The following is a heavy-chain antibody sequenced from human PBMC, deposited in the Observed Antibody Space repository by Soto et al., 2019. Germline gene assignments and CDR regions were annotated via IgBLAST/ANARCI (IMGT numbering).Heavy chain of an antibody. J-gene: IGHJ4*02. CDR3: AREGGASGYLNS. V-gene: IGHV1-8*01. Sequence: QVQLVQSGAEVKKPGASVKVSCKASGYTFTSYDINWVRQATGQGLEWMGWMNPNNGNTGYAQKFQGRVTMTRNTSISTAYMELSSMRSEDAAVYYCAREGGASGYLNSWGQGTLVTVSS. CDR2: MNPNNGNT. D-gene: IGHD3-22*01. CDR1: GYTFTSYD.